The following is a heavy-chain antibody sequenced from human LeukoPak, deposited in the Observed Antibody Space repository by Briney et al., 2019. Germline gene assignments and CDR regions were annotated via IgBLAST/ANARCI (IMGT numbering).Heavy chain of an antibody. J-gene: IGHJ4*02. CDR1: GFTFSNYA. D-gene: IGHD1-26*01. V-gene: IGHV3-30*01. CDR3: ASVGSKFY. Sequence: PGGSLRLSCAASGFTFSNYAMHWVRQAPGKGLEWVAVISYDGSNKYYADSVKGRFTISRDNSKNTLYLQMNSLRAEDTAVYYCASVGSKFYWGQGALVTVSS. CDR2: ISYDGSNK.